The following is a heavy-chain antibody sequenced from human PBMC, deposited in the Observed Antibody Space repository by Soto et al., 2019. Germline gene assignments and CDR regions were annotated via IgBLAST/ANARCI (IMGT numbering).Heavy chain of an antibody. V-gene: IGHV6-1*01. CDR3: ARDPGSGSYYGWFDP. CDR1: GDSVSSNSAT. Sequence: SQTLSLTCVISGDSVSSNSATWNWIRQSPSRVLEWLGRTYYRSKWYNDYAVSVKSRITINPDTSKNQFSLKLSSVTAADTAVYYCARDPGSGSYYGWFDPWGQRTLVTLSS. D-gene: IGHD3-10*01. J-gene: IGHJ5*02. CDR2: TYYRSKWYN.